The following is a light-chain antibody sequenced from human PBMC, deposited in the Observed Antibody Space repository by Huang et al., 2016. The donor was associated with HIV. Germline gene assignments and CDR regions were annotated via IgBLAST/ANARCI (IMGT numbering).Light chain of an antibody. V-gene: IGKV1-39*01. CDR1: QSIGTY. Sequence: DIQMTQSPSSLSASVGDRVTITCRASQSIGTYLSWYQHKLGEVPKVLIYGSSSLQSGVPSRFSGSGSGTDFTLTISSLQPEDFATYYCQQTYGTPYTFGQGTRL. CDR3: QQTYGTPYT. J-gene: IGKJ2*01. CDR2: GSS.